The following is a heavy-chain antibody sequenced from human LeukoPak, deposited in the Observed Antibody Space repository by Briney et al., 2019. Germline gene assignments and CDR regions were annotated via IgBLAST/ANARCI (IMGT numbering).Heavy chain of an antibody. CDR3: ARDFGIEGHVFDY. D-gene: IGHD2-21*01. J-gene: IGHJ4*02. CDR1: GFTFSSYE. V-gene: IGHV3-48*03. Sequence: GGSLRLSCAASGFTFSSYEMNWVRQAPGKGLERVSYISISGSTIYYAASVKSRFTISRDNAKNSLYLKMNSLRAEDTAVYYCARDFGIEGHVFDYWGQGTLVTVSS. CDR2: ISISGSTI.